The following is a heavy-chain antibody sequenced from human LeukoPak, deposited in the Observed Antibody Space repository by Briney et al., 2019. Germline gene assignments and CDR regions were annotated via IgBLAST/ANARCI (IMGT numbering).Heavy chain of an antibody. D-gene: IGHD6-19*01. CDR2: IIPILGMA. Sequence: SVKVSCKASGGTFSSYAISWVRQAPGQGLEWMGRIIPILGMANYAQKFQGRVTITADKSTSTAYMELSSLRSEDTAVYYCARAVAGPIDYWGQGTLVTVSS. CDR3: ARAVAGPIDY. V-gene: IGHV1-69*04. CDR1: GGTFSSYA. J-gene: IGHJ4*02.